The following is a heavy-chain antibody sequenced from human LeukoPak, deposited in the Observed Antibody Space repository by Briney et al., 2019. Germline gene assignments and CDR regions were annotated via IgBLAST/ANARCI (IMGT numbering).Heavy chain of an antibody. Sequence: SETLSLTCAVYGGSFSGYYWSWIRQPPGEGLEWIGEINHSGSTNYNPSLKSRVTISVDTSKNQFSLKLSSVTAADTAVYYCARHQTYYYYMDVWGKGTTVTVSS. CDR2: INHSGST. V-gene: IGHV4-34*01. CDR1: GGSFSGYY. CDR3: ARHQTYYYYMDV. J-gene: IGHJ6*03.